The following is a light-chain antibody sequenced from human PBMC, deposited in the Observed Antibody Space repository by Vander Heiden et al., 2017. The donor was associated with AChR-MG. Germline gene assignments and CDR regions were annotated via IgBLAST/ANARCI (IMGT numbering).Light chain of an antibody. CDR2: DVS. CDR1: SSDGGGYNY. V-gene: IGLV2-14*01. CDR3: SSYTSSTVV. J-gene: IGLJ2*01. Sequence: SALTPPASVSGSPGQSIPISCTGPSSDGGGYNYVSWYQQHPGKAPKLMIYDVSNRPSGVSNRFSGSKSGNTASLTISGLQAEDEADYYCSSYTSSTVVFGGGTKLTVL.